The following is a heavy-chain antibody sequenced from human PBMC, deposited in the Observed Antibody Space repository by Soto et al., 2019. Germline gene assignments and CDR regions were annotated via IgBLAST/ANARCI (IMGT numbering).Heavy chain of an antibody. D-gene: IGHD6-6*01. CDR1: GFTFSNAG. CDR3: IGTSRGSSTGFDY. J-gene: IGHJ4*01. V-gene: IGHV3-15*01. Sequence: EVQLVESGGGLVKPGGSLRLSCAASGFTFSNAGMTWVRQAPGKGLEWVGRVKSNTDGGTIDYAAPVKDRFTISRDDSNHTLYLQMNRASPAATALFYSIGTSRGSSTGFDYGGHGPLVTVS. CDR2: VKSNTDGGTI.